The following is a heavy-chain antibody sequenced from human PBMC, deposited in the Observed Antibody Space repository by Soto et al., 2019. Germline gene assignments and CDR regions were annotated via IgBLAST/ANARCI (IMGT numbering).Heavy chain of an antibody. CDR1: GYTFTSYP. CDR3: AREPLCGGRCYRNYFDP. J-gene: IGHJ5*02. V-gene: IGHV1-3*01. Sequence: ASGKVSCKTSGYTFTSYPIHWVRQAPGQSLEWMGWINVGNGNTQYSQKFQDRVTITKDTSASTIYMELSSLSSEDTAVYYCAREPLCGGRCYRNYFDPWGQGTLVTVSS. D-gene: IGHD2-15*01. CDR2: INVGNGNT.